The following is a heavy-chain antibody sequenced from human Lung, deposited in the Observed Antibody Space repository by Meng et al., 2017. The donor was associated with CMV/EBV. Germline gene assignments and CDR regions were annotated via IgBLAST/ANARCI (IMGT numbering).Heavy chain of an antibody. Sequence: ASVXVSCNASGYSFITDDINWVRQAAGQGPEWMGWMNPNSGNTGYAQKFQGRVTMTRNVSTRTAYMELTSLRSEDTAVYYCARSLVHSAMDVWGQGTAVTVSS. CDR2: MNPNSGNT. CDR1: GYSFITDD. CDR3: ARSLVHSAMDV. V-gene: IGHV1-8*01. D-gene: IGHD3-16*01. J-gene: IGHJ6*02.